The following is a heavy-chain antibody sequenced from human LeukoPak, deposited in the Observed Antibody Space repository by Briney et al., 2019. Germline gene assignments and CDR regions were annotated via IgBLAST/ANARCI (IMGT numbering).Heavy chain of an antibody. D-gene: IGHD5-18*01. CDR3: ARYSYGRDDAFDI. CDR2: IYSGGST. J-gene: IGHJ3*02. V-gene: IGHV3-53*01. Sequence: PGGSLRLSCAASGFTVSSNYMSWVRQAPGKGLEWVSVIYSGGSTYYADSVKGRFTISRDNSKNTLYLQMNSLRAEDTAVYYCARYSYGRDDAFDIWGQGTMVTVSS. CDR1: GFTVSSNY.